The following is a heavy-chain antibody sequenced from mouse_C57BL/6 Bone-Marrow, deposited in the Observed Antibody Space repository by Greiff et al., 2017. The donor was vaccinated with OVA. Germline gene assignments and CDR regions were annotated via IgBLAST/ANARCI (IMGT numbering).Heavy chain of an antibody. Sequence: QVQLQQSGAELVKPGASVKMSCKASGYTFTSYWITWVKQRPGQGLEWIGDIYPGSGSTNYNEKFKSKATLTVAPSSSTAYMQLSSLTSEDSAVYYCAREGSSKYFDVWGTGTTVTVSS. V-gene: IGHV1-55*01. CDR3: AREGSSKYFDV. CDR2: IYPGSGST. J-gene: IGHJ1*03. CDR1: GYTFTSYW. D-gene: IGHD1-1*01.